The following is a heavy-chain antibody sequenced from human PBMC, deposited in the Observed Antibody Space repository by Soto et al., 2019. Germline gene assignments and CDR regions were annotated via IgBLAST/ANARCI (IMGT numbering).Heavy chain of an antibody. CDR1: GGSIGSGGYC. D-gene: IGHD3-22*01. CDR3: ARDGGDYYDSSGYLDPLFDY. CDR2: IYYSGST. V-gene: IGHV4-31*03. J-gene: IGHJ4*02. Sequence: ASETLSLTCTVSGGSIGSGGYCWIWIRQHPGKGLEWIGYIYYSGSTYYNPSLKGRVTISVDTSKNQFSLKLSSVTAADTAVYYCARDGGDYYDSSGYLDPLFDYWGQGTLVTVSS.